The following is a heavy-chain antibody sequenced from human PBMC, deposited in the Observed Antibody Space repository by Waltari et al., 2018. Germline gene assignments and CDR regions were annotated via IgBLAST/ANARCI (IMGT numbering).Heavy chain of an antibody. CDR2: IYTSGST. V-gene: IGHV4-4*07. CDR1: GGSLSSYY. D-gene: IGHD2-2*01. CDR3: ARGTGSTIRYYYMDV. Sequence: QVQLQESGPGLVKPSETLSLTCTVSGGSLSSYYWSWIRQPAGKGLEWIGRIYTSGSTNYNPSLKSRVTMSVDTSKNQFSLKLSSVTAADTAVYYCARGTGSTIRYYYMDVWGKGTTVTISS. J-gene: IGHJ6*03.